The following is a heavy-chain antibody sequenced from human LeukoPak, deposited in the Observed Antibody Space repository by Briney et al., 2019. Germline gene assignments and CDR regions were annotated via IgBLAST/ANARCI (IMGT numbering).Heavy chain of an antibody. CDR2: IYYSGST. CDR3: ASARDGAFDI. Sequence: PSETLSLTCAVSGGSISSYYWSWIRLPPGKGLEWIGYIYYSGSTNYNPSLKSRVTISVDTSKNQFSLKLSSVTAADTAVYYCASARDGAFDIWGQGTMVTVYS. CDR1: GGSISSYY. J-gene: IGHJ3*02. V-gene: IGHV4-59*08.